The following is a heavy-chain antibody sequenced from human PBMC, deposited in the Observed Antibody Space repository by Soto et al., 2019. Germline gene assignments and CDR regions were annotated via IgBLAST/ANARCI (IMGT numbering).Heavy chain of an antibody. V-gene: IGHV4-34*02. CDR2: INHSGNT. Sequence: QVQLQQWGAGLLKPSETLSLTCAVYGGSLSGYYWSWIRQPPGKGLEWIGEINHSGNTNYNPSLKSRVTISVETSKSQFSLNLTSVTAADTAVYYCARATTGIDYWGQGNLVTVSS. CDR1: GGSLSGYY. D-gene: IGHD4-17*01. CDR3: ARATTGIDY. J-gene: IGHJ4*02.